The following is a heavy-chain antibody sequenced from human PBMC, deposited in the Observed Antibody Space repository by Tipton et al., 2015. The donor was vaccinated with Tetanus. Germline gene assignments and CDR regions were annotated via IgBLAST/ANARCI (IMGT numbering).Heavy chain of an antibody. D-gene: IGHD3-22*01. CDR3: AREGGVYDSSGYYLIFDY. Sequence: SLRLSCAVSGFTFSSYAMHCVRQAPGKGLEWVAVISYDGSNKYYADSVKGRFTISRDNSKNTLYLQMNSLRAEDTAVYYCAREGGVYDSSGYYLIFDYWGQGTLVTVSS. J-gene: IGHJ4*02. CDR1: GFTFSSYA. V-gene: IGHV3-30*04. CDR2: ISYDGSNK.